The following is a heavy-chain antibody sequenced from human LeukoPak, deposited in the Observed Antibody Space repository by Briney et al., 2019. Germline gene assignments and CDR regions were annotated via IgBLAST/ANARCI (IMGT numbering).Heavy chain of an antibody. J-gene: IGHJ4*02. Sequence: SETLSLTCAVYGGSFSGYYWSWIRQPPGKGLEWIGEINHSGSTNYNPSLKSRVTISVDTSKNQFSLKLSSVTAADTAVYYCARRSSGWGAFKKTPVDYWGQGTLVTVSS. V-gene: IGHV4-34*01. CDR2: INHSGST. CDR3: ARRSSGWGAFKKTPVDY. CDR1: GGSFSGYY. D-gene: IGHD6-19*01.